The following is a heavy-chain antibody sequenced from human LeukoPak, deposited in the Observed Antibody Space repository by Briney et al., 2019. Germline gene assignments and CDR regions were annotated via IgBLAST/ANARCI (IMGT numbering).Heavy chain of an antibody. CDR2: IYYSGTT. Sequence: SETLSLTCTVSGGSISSYYWSWIRQPPGKGLEWIGYIYYSGTTNYNPSLKSRVTISVDTSKNQFSLKLSSVTAADTAVYYCARSTDYYDSSGYHKGTLDYWGQGTLVTVSS. D-gene: IGHD3-22*01. J-gene: IGHJ4*02. V-gene: IGHV4-59*12. CDR1: GGSISSYY. CDR3: ARSTDYYDSSGYHKGTLDY.